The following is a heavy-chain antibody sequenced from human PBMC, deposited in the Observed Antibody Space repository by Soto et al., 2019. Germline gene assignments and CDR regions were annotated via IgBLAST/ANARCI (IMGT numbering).Heavy chain of an antibody. V-gene: IGHV5-51*01. J-gene: IGHJ6*02. CDR1: GYSFTSYW. D-gene: IGHD3-3*01. CDR3: ARRSGDFWSGYVPFYYYYGMDV. CDR2: IYPGDSDT. Sequence: GESLKISCKGSGYSFTSYWIGWVRQMPGKGLEWMGIIYPGDSDTRYSPSFQGQVTISADKSISTAYLQWSSLKASDTAMYYCARRSGDFWSGYVPFYYYYGMDVWGQGNTVTVSS.